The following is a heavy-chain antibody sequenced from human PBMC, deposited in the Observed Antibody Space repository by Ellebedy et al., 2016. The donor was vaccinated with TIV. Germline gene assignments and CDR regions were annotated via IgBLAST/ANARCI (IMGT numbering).Heavy chain of an antibody. CDR3: AKRAQISSHGLDI. CDR2: IGYDGSKK. V-gene: IGHV3-30*02. J-gene: IGHJ3*02. D-gene: IGHD4-17*01. Sequence: GESLKISCAASGFTFSSYGIHWVRRAPGKELEWVAAIGYDGSKKSYADSVKGRITISRDNSKNTVDLQMNSLRAEETAVYYCAKRAQISSHGLDIWGQGTMVTVSS. CDR1: GFTFSSYG.